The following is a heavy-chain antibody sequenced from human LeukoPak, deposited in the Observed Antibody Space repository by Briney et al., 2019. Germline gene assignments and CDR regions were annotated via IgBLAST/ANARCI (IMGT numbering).Heavy chain of an antibody. CDR3: ARTTAMVTFFDY. Sequence: ASVKVPCKASGYTFTSYAMHWVRQAPGQRLEWMGWINAGNGNTKYSQKFQGRVTITRDTSARTAYMELSSLRSEDTAVYYCARTTAMVTFFDYWGQGTLVTVSS. CDR2: INAGNGNT. V-gene: IGHV1-3*01. J-gene: IGHJ4*02. D-gene: IGHD5-18*01. CDR1: GYTFTSYA.